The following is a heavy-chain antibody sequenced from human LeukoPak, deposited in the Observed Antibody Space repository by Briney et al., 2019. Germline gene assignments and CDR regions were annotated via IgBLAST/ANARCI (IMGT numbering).Heavy chain of an antibody. CDR3: ARLSQTPDYYGGGGYYFLGY. D-gene: IGHD3-22*01. CDR1: RYTFTIYD. Sequence: GASVRVSSKPSRYTFTIYDINWVRQAPGQGLEWMGWMNPNTGNTVYAQKFQGRVTMTRDTSINTAYLELRSLRSDDTAIYYCARLSQTPDYYGGGGYYFLGYWGQGTLVTVSS. CDR2: MNPNTGNT. V-gene: IGHV1-8*01. J-gene: IGHJ4*02.